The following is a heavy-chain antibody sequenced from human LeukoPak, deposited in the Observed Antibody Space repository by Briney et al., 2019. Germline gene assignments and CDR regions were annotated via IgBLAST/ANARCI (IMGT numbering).Heavy chain of an antibody. CDR2: ISSSGSTI. CDR1: GFIISSYE. Sequence: GGSLRLSCAASGFIISSYEMNWVRQAPGKGLEWVSHISSSGSTIWYADSVKGRFTISRDNAKNSLYLQMNSLRAEDTAVYYCARVELAPYYYYMDVWGKGTTVTVSS. V-gene: IGHV3-48*03. D-gene: IGHD1-7*01. CDR3: ARVELAPYYYYMDV. J-gene: IGHJ6*03.